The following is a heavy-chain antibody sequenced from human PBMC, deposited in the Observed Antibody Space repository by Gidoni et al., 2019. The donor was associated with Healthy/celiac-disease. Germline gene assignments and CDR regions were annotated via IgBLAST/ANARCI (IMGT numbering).Heavy chain of an antibody. CDR3: ARENSGMDV. J-gene: IGHJ6*04. Sequence: GRFTISRDNAKNSLYLQMNSLRAEDTAIYYCARENSGMDVWGRGTTVTVSS. V-gene: IGHV3-11*06.